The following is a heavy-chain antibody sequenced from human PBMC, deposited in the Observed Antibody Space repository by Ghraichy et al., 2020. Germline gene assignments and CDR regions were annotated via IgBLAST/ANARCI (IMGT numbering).Heavy chain of an antibody. CDR3: ARAPVVPAAVGETWFDP. J-gene: IGHJ5*02. D-gene: IGHD2-2*01. Sequence: SVKVSCKASGGTFSSYAISWVRQAPGQGLEWMGGIIPIFGTANYAQKFQGRVTITADESTSTAYMELSSLRSEDTAVYYCARAPVVPAAVGETWFDPWGQGTLVTVSS. CDR2: IIPIFGTA. V-gene: IGHV1-69*13. CDR1: GGTFSSYA.